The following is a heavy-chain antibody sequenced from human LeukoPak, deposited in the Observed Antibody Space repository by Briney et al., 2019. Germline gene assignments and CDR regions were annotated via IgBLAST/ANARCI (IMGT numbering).Heavy chain of an antibody. V-gene: IGHV3-15*01. D-gene: IGHD2-8*01. CDR1: GFTFSSYA. Sequence: GGSLRLPCAASGFTFSSYAMSWVRQAPGKGLEWVGRIKSKTDGGTTDYAAPVKGRFTISRDDSKNTLYLQMNSLKTEDTAVYYCTTVHCTNGVCYIGWGQGTLVTVSS. CDR2: IKSKTDGGTT. CDR3: TTVHCTNGVCYIG. J-gene: IGHJ4*02.